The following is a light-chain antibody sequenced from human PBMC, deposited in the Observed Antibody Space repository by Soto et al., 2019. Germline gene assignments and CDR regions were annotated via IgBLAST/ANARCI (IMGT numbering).Light chain of an antibody. CDR1: SSDISGYGS. Sequence: QSVLTQPRSVSGSPGQSVTIPCTGSSSDISGYGSVPWYQQHPGKVPRLIIFDVNKRPSGVPDRFSGSKSGNTASLTISGLQAEDEAAYYCCSSAGRSTYVFGSGTKVTVL. V-gene: IGLV2-11*01. CDR2: DVN. CDR3: CSSAGRSTYV. J-gene: IGLJ1*01.